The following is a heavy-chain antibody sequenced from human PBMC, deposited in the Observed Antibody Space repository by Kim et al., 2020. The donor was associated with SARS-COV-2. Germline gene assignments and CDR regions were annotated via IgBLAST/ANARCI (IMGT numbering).Heavy chain of an antibody. D-gene: IGHD3-9*01. CDR3: AKDANDILTGPKDYYYYDMDV. CDR1: GFTFSSYG. CDR2: ISYDGSNK. J-gene: IGHJ6*02. V-gene: IGHV3-30*18. Sequence: GGSLRLSCAASGFTFSSYGMHWVRQAPGKGLEWVAVISYDGSNKYYADSVKGRFTISRDNSKNTLYLQMNSLRAEDTAVYYCAKDANDILTGPKDYYYYDMDVWGQGTTVTVSS.